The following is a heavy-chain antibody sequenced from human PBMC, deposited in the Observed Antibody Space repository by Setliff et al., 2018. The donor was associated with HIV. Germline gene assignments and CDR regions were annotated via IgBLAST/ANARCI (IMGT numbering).Heavy chain of an antibody. Sequence: GGSLRLSCAASGFTFSSYGMHWVRQAPGKGLEWVAVISYDGSNKYYADSVKGRFTISRDNSKNTLYLQMNSLRAEDTAAYYCAKSNPGLGFWYFDLWGRGTLVTVSS. CDR2: ISYDGSNK. V-gene: IGHV3-30*18. CDR1: GFTFSSYG. CDR3: AKSNPGLGFWYFDL. D-gene: IGHD3-10*01. J-gene: IGHJ2*01.